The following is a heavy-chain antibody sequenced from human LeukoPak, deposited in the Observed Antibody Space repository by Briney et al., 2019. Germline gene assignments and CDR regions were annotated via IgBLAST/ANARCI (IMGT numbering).Heavy chain of an antibody. J-gene: IGHJ4*02. D-gene: IGHD1-26*01. CDR2: INPNSGDT. Sequence: ASVKVSCKASGYTFTGYYMHWVRQAPGQGLEWMGWINPNSGDTNYAQKFQGRVTMTRDTSISTAYMELSRLRSDDTAVYYCVRDRGEFSYSHDYWGQGTLVTVSS. V-gene: IGHV1-2*02. CDR3: VRDRGEFSYSHDY. CDR1: GYTFTGYY.